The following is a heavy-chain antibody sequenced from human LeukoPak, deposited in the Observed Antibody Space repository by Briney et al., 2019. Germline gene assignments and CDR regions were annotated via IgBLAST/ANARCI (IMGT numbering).Heavy chain of an antibody. V-gene: IGHV3-23*01. J-gene: IGHJ4*02. CDR3: ARGGGSQFHS. CDR2: ISDSGAST. Sequence: QAGGSLRLSCAASGFTFSTYAMSWVRQAPGKGLEWASSISDSGASTYYADSVKGRFTISRDNSKNTVYLQMNSLTVGDTAVYFCARGGGSQFHSWGQGTLVTVSS. CDR1: GFTFSTYA. D-gene: IGHD1-26*01.